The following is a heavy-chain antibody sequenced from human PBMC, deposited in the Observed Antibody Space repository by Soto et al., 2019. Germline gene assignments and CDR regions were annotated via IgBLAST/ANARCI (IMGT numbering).Heavy chain of an antibody. V-gene: IGHV4-31*03. J-gene: IGHJ4*02. D-gene: IGHD6-13*01. CDR1: GGSISSGGYY. Sequence: QVQLQESGPGLVKPSQTLSLTCTVSGGSISSGGYYWSWLRQHPGKGLEWIGYFYYSGSTYYNPPLKSRVTISVDKSNNQCSLKLSSVTAADTAVYYCARSCGVAAAGPFDYWGQGTLVTVSS. CDR3: ARSCGVAAAGPFDY. CDR2: FYYSGST.